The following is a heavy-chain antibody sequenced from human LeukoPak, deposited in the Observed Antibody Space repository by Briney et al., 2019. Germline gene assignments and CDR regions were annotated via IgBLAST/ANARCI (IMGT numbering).Heavy chain of an antibody. J-gene: IGHJ4*02. Sequence: GGSLRLSCAASGFPFSTYAMNWVRQAPGKGLEWVSVITGSGGFTQYADSVKGRFTISRDNSKNTVYLQMNSLRVEDTALYYCVRSLDYWGQGTPVTVSS. V-gene: IGHV3-23*01. CDR3: VRSLDY. CDR1: GFPFSTYA. CDR2: ITGSGGFT.